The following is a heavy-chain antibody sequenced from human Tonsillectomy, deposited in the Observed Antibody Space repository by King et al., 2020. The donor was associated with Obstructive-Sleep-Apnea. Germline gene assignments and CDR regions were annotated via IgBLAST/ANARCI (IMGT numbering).Heavy chain of an antibody. CDR3: ARGSRGVPRLNNYYYSGMDV. CDR1: GVTFSSYD. D-gene: IGHD3-10*01. V-gene: IGHV3-13*01. J-gene: IGHJ6*02. CDR2: IGTAGDT. Sequence: VQLVESGGGLVQPGGSLRLSCAASGVTFSSYDMHWVRQATGKDLEWVSAIGTAGDTYYPGTVRGRFTISRANAKNTLYVQINSLRAGDTAVYYCARGSRGVPRLNNYYYSGMDVWGQGTTVTVSS.